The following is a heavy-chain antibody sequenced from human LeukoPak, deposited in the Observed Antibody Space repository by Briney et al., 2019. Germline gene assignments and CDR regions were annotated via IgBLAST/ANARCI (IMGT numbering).Heavy chain of an antibody. Sequence: SETLSLTCTVSGGSISSDSFYWGWFRQPPGKGLEWIGNIYYSGGTYYNPSLKSRATISVDTSKNQFSLKLSSVTAADTAVYYCARVRGSGLYYYYYYYMDVWGKGTTVTVSS. V-gene: IGHV4-39*07. CDR1: GGSISSDSFY. CDR3: ARVRGSGLYYYYYYYMDV. D-gene: IGHD3-10*01. CDR2: IYYSGGT. J-gene: IGHJ6*03.